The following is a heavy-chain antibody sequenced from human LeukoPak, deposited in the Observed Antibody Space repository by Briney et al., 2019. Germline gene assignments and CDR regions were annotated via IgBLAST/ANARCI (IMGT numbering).Heavy chain of an antibody. CDR1: GGSLSGYY. Sequence: PSETLSLTCAVFGGSLSGYYWSWIRQPPGKGLEWIAEINRSGSPNYNPSLKSRVTISVDTSKNQFSLKLSSVTAADTAVYYCARGFGYCSGGSCYFDYWGQGTLVTVSS. J-gene: IGHJ4*02. V-gene: IGHV4-34*01. D-gene: IGHD2-15*01. CDR2: INRSGSP. CDR3: ARGFGYCSGGSCYFDY.